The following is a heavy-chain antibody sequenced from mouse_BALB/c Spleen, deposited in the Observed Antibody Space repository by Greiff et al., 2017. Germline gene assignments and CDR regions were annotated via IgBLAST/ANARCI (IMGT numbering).Heavy chain of an antibody. CDR3: ARDYYGSSSYWYFDV. J-gene: IGHJ1*01. CDR2: ISSGSSTI. CDR1: GFTFSSFG. V-gene: IGHV5-17*02. Sequence: DVKLQESGGGLVQPGGSRKLSCAASGFTFSSFGMHWVRQAPEKGLEWVAYISSGSSTIYYADTVKGRFTISRDNPKNTLFLQMTSLRSEDTAMYYCARDYYGSSSYWYFDVWGAGTTVTVSS. D-gene: IGHD1-1*01.